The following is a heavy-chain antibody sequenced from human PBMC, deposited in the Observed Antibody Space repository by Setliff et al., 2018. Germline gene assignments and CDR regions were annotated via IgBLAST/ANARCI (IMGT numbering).Heavy chain of an antibody. CDR1: GYPFIEHY. J-gene: IGHJ1*01. CDR3: VREGYSEYFQD. V-gene: IGHV1-2*02. D-gene: IGHD1-1*01. Sequence: WASVKVSCKTSGYPFIEHYVNWVRQAPGQGLEWMGWIRPNGGGTHYAQKFQGRVTMTRDTANSTVYMDLSSLTSDDTAVYYCVREGYSEYFQDWGRGTLVTVSS. CDR2: IRPNGGGT.